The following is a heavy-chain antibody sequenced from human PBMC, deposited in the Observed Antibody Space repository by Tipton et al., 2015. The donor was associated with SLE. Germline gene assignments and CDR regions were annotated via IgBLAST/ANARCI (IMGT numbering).Heavy chain of an antibody. CDR3: ATWDSSNPPLYFQH. D-gene: IGHD3-22*01. Sequence: VQLVQSGAEVKKPGESLKISCKGSGYSFTTYWIGWVRQMPGKGLEWMGIIYPDDSDTTYSPSFQGQVTISADKSISTVYLQWNSLKASDIAMYYCATWDSSNPPLYFQHWGQGTLVTVSS. CDR1: GYSFTTYW. V-gene: IGHV5-51*01. CDR2: IYPDDSDT. J-gene: IGHJ1*01.